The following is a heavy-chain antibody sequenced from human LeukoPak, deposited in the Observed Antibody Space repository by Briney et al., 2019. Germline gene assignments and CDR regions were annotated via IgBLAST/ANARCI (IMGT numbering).Heavy chain of an antibody. CDR1: GGSISSGGYY. J-gene: IGHJ6*03. V-gene: IGHV4-31*03. Sequence: SETLSLTCTVSGGSISSGGYYWSWIRQHPGKGLEWIGYIYYSGSTYYNPSLKSRVTISVDTSKNQFSLKLSSVTAADTAVYYCARGPKTTVVSFRRYYYYMDVWGKGTTVTVSS. CDR3: ARGPKTTVVSFRRYYYYMDV. D-gene: IGHD4-23*01. CDR2: IYYSGST.